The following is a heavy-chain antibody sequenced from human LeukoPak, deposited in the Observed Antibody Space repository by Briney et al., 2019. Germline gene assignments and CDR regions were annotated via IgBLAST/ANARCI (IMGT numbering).Heavy chain of an antibody. Sequence: ASVKVSCKASGYTFTSYGISWVRQAPGQGLEWMGWISAYNSNTNYAQKLQGRVTMTTDTSTSTAYMELRSLRSGDTAVYYCARVSWNYPFYYGMDVWGRGTTVTVSS. CDR2: ISAYNSNT. J-gene: IGHJ6*02. V-gene: IGHV1-18*01. CDR3: ARVSWNYPFYYGMDV. CDR1: GYTFTSYG. D-gene: IGHD1-7*01.